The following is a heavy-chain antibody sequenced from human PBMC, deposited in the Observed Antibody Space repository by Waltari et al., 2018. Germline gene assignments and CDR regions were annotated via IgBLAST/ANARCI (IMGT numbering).Heavy chain of an antibody. J-gene: IGHJ4*02. D-gene: IGHD6-13*01. V-gene: IGHV3-7*01. CDR1: GLSFSNYW. CDR2: IKQDGSEK. CDR3: TRGGRDSSWYWRD. Sequence: EVQLVESGGGLAQPGGSLRLSCAASGLSFSNYWMTWVRQASGKWPEWVANIKQDGSEKYCMDSVKGRFTISRDNAKNSLYLQMNNLRVEDTAVYYCTRGGRDSSWYWRDWGQGTLVTVSS.